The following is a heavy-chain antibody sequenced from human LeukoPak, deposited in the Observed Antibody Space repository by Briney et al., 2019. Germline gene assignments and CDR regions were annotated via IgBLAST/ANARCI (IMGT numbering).Heavy chain of an antibody. J-gene: IGHJ6*03. Sequence: SVKVSCKASGGTFSSYAISWVRQAPGQGLEWMGGIIPIFGTANYAQKFQGRVTITTDESTSTAYMELSSLRSEDTAVYYCARGSYCSSTSCSLYYYYMDVWGKGTTVTVSS. CDR3: ARGSYCSSTSCSLYYYYMDV. V-gene: IGHV1-69*05. CDR1: GGTFSSYA. CDR2: IIPIFGTA. D-gene: IGHD2-2*01.